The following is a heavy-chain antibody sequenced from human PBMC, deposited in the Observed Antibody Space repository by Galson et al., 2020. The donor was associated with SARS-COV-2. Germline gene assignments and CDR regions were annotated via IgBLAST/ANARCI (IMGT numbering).Heavy chain of an antibody. D-gene: IGHD6-19*01. J-gene: IGHJ4*02. CDR1: GFTFSSYA. Sequence: GESLKISCAASGFTFSSYAMHWVRQAPGKGLEWVAVISYDGSNKYYADSVKGRFTISRDNSKNTLYLQMNSLRAEDTAVYYCARGSPRWSSGWFSLDYGGQGALVTVSS. CDR3: ARGSPRWSSGWFSLDY. V-gene: IGHV3-30*01. CDR2: ISYDGSNK.